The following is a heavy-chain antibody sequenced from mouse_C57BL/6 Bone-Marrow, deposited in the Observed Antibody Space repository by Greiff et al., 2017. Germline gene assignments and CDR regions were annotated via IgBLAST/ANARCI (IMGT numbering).Heavy chain of an antibody. Sequence: QVQLQQSGAELVKPGASVKLSCKASGYTFTSYWMQWVKQRPGQGLEWIGEIDPSDSYTNYNQKFKGKATLTVDTSSSTAYMQLSSLTSEDSAVYYCARYGIYYGWMDYWGQGTSVTVSS. V-gene: IGHV1-50*01. D-gene: IGHD2-2*01. CDR2: IDPSDSYT. CDR3: ARYGIYYGWMDY. J-gene: IGHJ4*01. CDR1: GYTFTSYW.